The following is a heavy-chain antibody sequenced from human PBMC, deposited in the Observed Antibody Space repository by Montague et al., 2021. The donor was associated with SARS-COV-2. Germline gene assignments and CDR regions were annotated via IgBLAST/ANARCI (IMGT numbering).Heavy chain of an antibody. J-gene: IGHJ3*02. Sequence: SLRLSCAASGFTFSSYAMHWVRQAPGKGLEWVAGISYDGSNKYYADSVKGRFTISRDNSKNTLYLQMNSLRAEDTAVYYCARTNSESDSGAFDNWGQGTMVTVSS. V-gene: IGHV3-30*04. CDR2: ISYDGSNK. CDR1: GFTFSSYA. D-gene: IGHD1-26*01. CDR3: ARTNSESDSGAFDN.